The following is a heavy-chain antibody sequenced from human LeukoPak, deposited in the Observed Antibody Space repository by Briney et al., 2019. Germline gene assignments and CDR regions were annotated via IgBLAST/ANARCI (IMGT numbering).Heavy chain of an antibody. CDR2: IYHSGST. D-gene: IGHD2-2*01. CDR1: GYSISSGYY. V-gene: IGHV4-38-2*02. J-gene: IGHJ4*02. Sequence: SETLSLTCTVSGYSISSGYYWGWVRQPPGKGLEWIGGIYHSGSTYCTPSLTSRVTISADTSKSQFSLRLSSVTAADTAVYYCARVVRAGIYFDSWGQGTLVTVSS. CDR3: ARVVRAGIYFDS.